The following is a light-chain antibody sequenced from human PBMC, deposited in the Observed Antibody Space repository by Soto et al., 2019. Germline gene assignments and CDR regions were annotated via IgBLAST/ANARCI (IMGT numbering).Light chain of an antibody. CDR2: AAS. Sequence: EIVLTQSPGTLSLSPGERATVSCRASENIDSRDLGWYQQKPGQAPRLLMFAASTRATATPDRFSGSGSGTDFTLTISRLDPADSAVYYCQQYDTSPFTFGQGTKLEIK. J-gene: IGKJ2*01. V-gene: IGKV3-20*01. CDR3: QQYDTSPFT. CDR1: ENIDSRD.